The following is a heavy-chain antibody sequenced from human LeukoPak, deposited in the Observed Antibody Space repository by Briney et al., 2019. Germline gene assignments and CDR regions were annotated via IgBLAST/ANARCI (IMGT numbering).Heavy chain of an antibody. Sequence: GGSLRLSCAASGFTFSTSWMHWVRQVPGKGLMWVSHINPDGSNTAYADSVEGRFTVSRDNANNTLSLQMNSLRAEDTAVYYRTRGYISGGQGILVTVSS. CDR3: TRGYIS. CDR1: GFTFSTSW. V-gene: IGHV3-74*01. J-gene: IGHJ4*02. CDR2: INPDGSNT. D-gene: IGHD3-16*02.